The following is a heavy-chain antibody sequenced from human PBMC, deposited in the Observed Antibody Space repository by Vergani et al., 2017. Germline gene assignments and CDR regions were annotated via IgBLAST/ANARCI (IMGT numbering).Heavy chain of an antibody. D-gene: IGHD4-17*01. Sequence: EVQSVQSGAEVKKPGATMKISCKVSGYTFTDHYMHWVKQAPGKGLEWMGLVDPEDGETIYAEKFKGRVTIAGDTSTDTAHLELSSLRSEDTAVYYCATPQTVTRGGMEVWGQGTTVIVSS. J-gene: IGHJ6*02. CDR3: ATPQTVTRGGMEV. CDR1: GYTFTDHY. CDR2: VDPEDGET. V-gene: IGHV1-69-2*01.